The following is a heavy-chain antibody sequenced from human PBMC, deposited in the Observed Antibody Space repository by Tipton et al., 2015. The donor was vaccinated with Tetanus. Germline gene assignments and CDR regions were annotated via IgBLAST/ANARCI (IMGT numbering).Heavy chain of an antibody. V-gene: IGHV3-49*03. D-gene: IGHD6-19*01. Sequence: SLRLSCTTSGFTFGDHGMLWFRQAPGKALQWVGLIRSEGYGGTIQYDGSVRGRCTISRDDSNSIAYLQIDGLRTEDTAVYYCARGVGISGWSPDYWGQGTLVTVSS. CDR3: ARGVGISGWSPDY. J-gene: IGHJ4*02. CDR1: GFTFGDHG. CDR2: IRSEGYGGTI.